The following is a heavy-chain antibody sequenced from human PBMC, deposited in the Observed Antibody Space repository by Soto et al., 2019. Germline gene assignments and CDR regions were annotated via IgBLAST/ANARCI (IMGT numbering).Heavy chain of an antibody. D-gene: IGHD3-10*01. CDR3: ARGLAPEWFGEYAPYAGNMDV. CDR2: INHSGST. CDR1: GGSFSGYY. J-gene: IGHJ6*03. V-gene: IGHV4-34*01. Sequence: TSETLSLTCAVYGGSFSGYYWSWIRQPPGKGLEWIGEINHSGSTNYNPSLKSRVTISVDTSKNQFSLKVSSVTAADTAVYYCARGLAPEWFGEYAPYAGNMDVWGKGTTVTVSS.